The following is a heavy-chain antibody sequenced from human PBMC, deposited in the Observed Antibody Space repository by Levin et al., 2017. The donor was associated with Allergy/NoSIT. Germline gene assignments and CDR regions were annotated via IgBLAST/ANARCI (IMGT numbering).Heavy chain of an antibody. Sequence: GGSLRLSCAASGFTLGHYWMSWVRQAPGKGLEWVASIKQDGDEKYYVDSVKGRFTISRDNAKNSLYLQMNNLRAEDTAVYYCARDPGGYDYWGQGTLVTASA. V-gene: IGHV3-7*01. CDR3: ARDPGGYDY. J-gene: IGHJ4*02. D-gene: IGHD4-23*01. CDR2: IKQDGDEK. CDR1: GFTLGHYW.